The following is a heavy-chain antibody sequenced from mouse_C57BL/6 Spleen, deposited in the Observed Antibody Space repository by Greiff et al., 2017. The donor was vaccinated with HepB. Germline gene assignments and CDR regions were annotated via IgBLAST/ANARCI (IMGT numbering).Heavy chain of an antibody. CDR3: ARDWVVARGSFDY. D-gene: IGHD1-1*01. Sequence: QVQLQQPGAELVMPGASVKLSCKASGYTFTSYWMHWVKQRPGQGLEWIGEIDPSDSYTNYNQKFKGKSTLTVDKSSSTAYMQLSSLTSEDSAVYYCARDWVVARGSFDYWGRGTTLTVSS. V-gene: IGHV1-69*01. CDR1: GYTFTSYW. CDR2: IDPSDSYT. J-gene: IGHJ2*01.